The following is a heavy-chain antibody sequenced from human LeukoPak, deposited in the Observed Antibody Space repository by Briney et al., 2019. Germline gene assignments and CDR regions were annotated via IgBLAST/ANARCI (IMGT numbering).Heavy chain of an antibody. CDR3: ARDRMNVIAARPEYYFDY. Sequence: ASVKVSCKASGYTFTSYYMHWVRQAPGQGLEWMGLINPRGGSTSYAQKFQGRVTMTRDMSTSTVYMELSSLRPEDTAVYYCARDRMNVIAARPEYYFDYWGQGTLVTVSS. V-gene: IGHV1-46*01. CDR1: GYTFTSYY. J-gene: IGHJ4*02. CDR2: INPRGGST. D-gene: IGHD6-6*01.